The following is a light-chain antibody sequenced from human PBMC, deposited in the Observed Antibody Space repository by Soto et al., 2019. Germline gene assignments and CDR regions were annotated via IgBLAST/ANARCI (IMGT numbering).Light chain of an antibody. CDR3: QQYDNA. CDR1: QSVSSKY. Sequence: EIALTQSPGTLSLSPGERATLSCRASQSVSSKYLAWYQQKPGQAPRLLIYDASSSATGIPDRFSSSAYGTEFTLTISVVDPEDFAVYYCQQYDNAFGPGNKVDI. CDR2: DAS. V-gene: IGKV3-20*01. J-gene: IGKJ3*01.